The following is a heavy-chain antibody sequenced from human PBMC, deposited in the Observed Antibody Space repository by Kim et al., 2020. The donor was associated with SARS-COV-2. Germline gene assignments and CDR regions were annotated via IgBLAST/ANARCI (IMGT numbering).Heavy chain of an antibody. CDR2: IKQDGSEK. CDR3: AREEVGYCSGGSCYQKQDDAFDI. Sequence: GGSLRLSCAASGFTFSSYWMSWVRQAPGKGLEWVANIKQDGSEKYYVDSVKGRFTISRDNAKNSLYLQMNSLRAEDTAVYYCAREEVGYCSGGSCYQKQDDAFDIWGQGTMVTVSS. CDR1: GFTFSSYW. V-gene: IGHV3-7*05. D-gene: IGHD2-15*01. J-gene: IGHJ3*02.